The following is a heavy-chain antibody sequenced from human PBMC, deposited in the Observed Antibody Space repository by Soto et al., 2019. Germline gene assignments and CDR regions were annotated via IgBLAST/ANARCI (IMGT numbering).Heavy chain of an antibody. CDR3: ANWGGLNFPRLY. CDR1: GGSIYTDDW. V-gene: IGHV4-4*02. J-gene: IGHJ4*02. D-gene: IGHD3-16*01. CDR2: VHQFVGT. Sequence: QVRLQESGPGLVEPSGTLSLTCAVSGGSIYTDDWWTWVRQTPGKGLEWIGEVHQFVGTNYNPSLRSRVTIFIDQSKKPFPPELTSVTAADTAVYYLANWGGLNFPRLYWGPGTLVTVSS.